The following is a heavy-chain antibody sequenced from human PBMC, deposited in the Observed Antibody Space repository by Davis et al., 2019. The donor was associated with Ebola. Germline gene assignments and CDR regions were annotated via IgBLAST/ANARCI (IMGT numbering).Heavy chain of an antibody. CDR3: ARRRVAAAGTWFDP. D-gene: IGHD6-13*01. V-gene: IGHV5-51*01. CDR1: GNSFNTHW. CDR2: IYPGDSDT. J-gene: IGHJ5*02. Sequence: GESLKISCKDSGNSFNTHWIGWVRQLPGKGLEWMGIIYPGDSDTRYSPSFQGQVTISADKSISTAYLQWSSLKASDTAMYYCARRRVAAAGTWFDPWGQGTLVTVSS.